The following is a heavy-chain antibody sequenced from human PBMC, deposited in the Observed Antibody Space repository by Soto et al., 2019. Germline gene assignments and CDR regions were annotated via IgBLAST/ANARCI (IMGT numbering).Heavy chain of an antibody. CDR3: ARAFSGTGAFDI. CDR2: IYYSGST. Sequence: TLSLTCPVCGRSILSSYWSWIRQPTGKGLEWIGYIYYSGSTNYNPSLKSRVTISVDTSKNQFSLKLSSVTAADTAVYYCARAFSGTGAFDIWGQGTMVT. D-gene: IGHD2-15*01. V-gene: IGHV4-59*01. J-gene: IGHJ3*02. CDR1: GRSILSSY.